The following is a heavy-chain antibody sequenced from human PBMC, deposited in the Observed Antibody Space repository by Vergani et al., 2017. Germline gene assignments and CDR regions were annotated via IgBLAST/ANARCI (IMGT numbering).Heavy chain of an antibody. CDR3: ARDFAGGIDY. J-gene: IGHJ4*02. D-gene: IGHD3-16*01. V-gene: IGHV4-59*01. CDR1: GGSISSYY. Sequence: QVQLQESGPGLVKPSETLSLTCTVSGGSISSYYWSWIRRPPGKGLEWIGYIYYSGSTNYNPSLKSRDTISVDTSKNQFSLKLSSVTAADTAVYYCARDFAGGIDYWGQGTLVTVSS. CDR2: IYYSGST.